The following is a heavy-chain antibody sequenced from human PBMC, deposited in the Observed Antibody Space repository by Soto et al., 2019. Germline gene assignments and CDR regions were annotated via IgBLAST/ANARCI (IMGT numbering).Heavy chain of an antibody. CDR3: AILLRSTYGMDV. D-gene: IGHD3-3*01. J-gene: IGHJ6*02. CDR2: IYHSGST. Sequence: QVQLQEWGPGLVKPSGTLSLTCAVSGGSISSSNWWTWVRQPPGKGLEWIGEIYHSGSTNYNPSLKSRVTISVDKFKNQSSLKVSSVTAADTAVYYCAILLRSTYGMDVWGQGTTFTVSS. V-gene: IGHV4-4*02. CDR1: GGSISSSNW.